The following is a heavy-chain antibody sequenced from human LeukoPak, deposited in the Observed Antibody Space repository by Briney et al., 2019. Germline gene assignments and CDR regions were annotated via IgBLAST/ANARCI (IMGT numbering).Heavy chain of an antibody. Sequence: PGGSLRLSCAASGFAFSTCPMNWVRQAPGKGLEWGSSISTTSSYIYYADSVKGRFTISRDNAKNSLYLQMNSLRAEDTAVYYCARDPTFGWELRYIDYWGQGTLVTVSS. CDR2: ISTTSSYI. V-gene: IGHV3-21*01. CDR3: ARDPTFGWELRYIDY. D-gene: IGHD1-26*01. CDR1: GFAFSTCP. J-gene: IGHJ4*02.